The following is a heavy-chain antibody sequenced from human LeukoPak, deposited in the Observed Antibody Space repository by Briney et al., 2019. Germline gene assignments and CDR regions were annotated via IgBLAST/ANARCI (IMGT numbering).Heavy chain of an antibody. Sequence: ASVTVSCKASGYIFTDFYIQWVRQAPGQGREWVGLINPAAGGEMSAQQYQDRLPITRHTSTNTVYMELSSLTSGDTALYFCARGFSYGVTRFDNWGQGTLVTVSS. V-gene: IGHV1-46*01. CDR2: INPAAGGE. D-gene: IGHD5-18*01. J-gene: IGHJ4*02. CDR3: ARGFSYGVTRFDN. CDR1: GYIFTDFY.